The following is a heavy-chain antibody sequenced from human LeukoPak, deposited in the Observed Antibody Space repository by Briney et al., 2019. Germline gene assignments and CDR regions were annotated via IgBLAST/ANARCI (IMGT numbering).Heavy chain of an antibody. CDR1: GGSISSYY. CDR3: ASAREYCGSAECYEYFQH. J-gene: IGHJ1*01. Sequence: PSETLSLTCTVSGGSISSYYWSWARQSPGKGLEWVSVIYSGGSTYNADSVNGRFTVSRDNSRNTLFLQMNNLRAEDTALYFCASAREYCGSAECYEYFQHWGQGTLVIVSS. V-gene: IGHV3-53*01. D-gene: IGHD2-21*01. CDR2: IYSGGST.